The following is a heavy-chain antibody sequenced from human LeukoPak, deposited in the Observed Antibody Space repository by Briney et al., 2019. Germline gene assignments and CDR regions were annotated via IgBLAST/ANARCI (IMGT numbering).Heavy chain of an antibody. V-gene: IGHV3-21*01. CDR3: ARELLWFGELSGWFDP. J-gene: IGHJ5*02. CDR2: ISSSSSYI. CDR1: GFTFSSYS. D-gene: IGHD3-10*01. Sequence: GGSLRLSCAASGFTFSSYSMNWVRQAPGKGLEWVSSISSSSSYIYYADPVKGRFTISRDNAKNSLYLQMNSLRAEDTAVYYCARELLWFGELSGWFDPWGQGTLVTVSS.